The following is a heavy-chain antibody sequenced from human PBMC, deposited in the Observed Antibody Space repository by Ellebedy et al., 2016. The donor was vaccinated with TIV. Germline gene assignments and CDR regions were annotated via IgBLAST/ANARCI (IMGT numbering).Heavy chain of an antibody. CDR2: ISASGGST. D-gene: IGHD2-15*01. J-gene: IGHJ4*02. Sequence: PGGSLRLSCAASGFTFSSYAMSWVRQAPGKGLEWVSPISASGGSTYYVDSVKGRFTISRDNSNNTLYLQMNSLRAEDTAVYYCAKAAVGYCSGGSCYFDYWGQGTLVTVSS. CDR3: AKAAVGYCSGGSCYFDY. CDR1: GFTFSSYA. V-gene: IGHV3-23*01.